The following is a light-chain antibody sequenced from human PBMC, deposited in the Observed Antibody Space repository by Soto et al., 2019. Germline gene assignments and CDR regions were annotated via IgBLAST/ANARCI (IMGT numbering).Light chain of an antibody. V-gene: IGLV2-11*01. Sequence: QSVLTQPRSVSGSPGQSVTISCTGTSSDVGGYNYVSWYQQHPGKAPKLMIYDVSKRPSGVPDGFSGSKSGNTASLTISELQAEDEADYYCCSYAGSYPWVFGGGTKLTVL. CDR3: CSYAGSYPWV. CDR1: SSDVGGYNY. J-gene: IGLJ3*02. CDR2: DVS.